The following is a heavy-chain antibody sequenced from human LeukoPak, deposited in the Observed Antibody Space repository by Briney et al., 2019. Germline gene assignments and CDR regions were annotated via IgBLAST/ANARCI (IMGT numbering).Heavy chain of an antibody. D-gene: IGHD3-22*01. Sequence: GGSLRLSCAASGFTFSSYSMNWIRQAPGKGLEWVSAISGSGGSTYYADSVKGRFTISRDNSKNTLYLQMNSLRAEDTAVYYCAKELYYYDSSGYGVYYYGMDVWGQGTTVTVSS. CDR3: AKELYYYDSSGYGVYYYGMDV. J-gene: IGHJ6*02. V-gene: IGHV3-23*01. CDR1: GFTFSSYS. CDR2: ISGSGGST.